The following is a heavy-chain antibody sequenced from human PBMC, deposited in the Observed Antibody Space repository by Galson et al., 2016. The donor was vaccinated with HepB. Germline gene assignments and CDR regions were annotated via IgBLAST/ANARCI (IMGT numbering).Heavy chain of an antibody. CDR3: VRVVNGSYYT. CDR2: TSGNADIT. V-gene: IGHV3-64D*06. CDR1: GFIFSAYA. D-gene: IGHD1-26*01. J-gene: IGHJ5*02. Sequence: SLRLSCAASGFIFSAYAMHWVRQAPGTGLECVSATSGNADITHYVDSVKGRFTTSKDFSKITLYLQMSSLRVEDTAVYYCVRVVNGSYYTWGQGTLVTVSS.